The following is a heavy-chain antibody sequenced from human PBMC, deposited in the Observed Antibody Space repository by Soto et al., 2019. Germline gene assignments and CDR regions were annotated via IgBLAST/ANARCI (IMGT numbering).Heavy chain of an antibody. CDR2: IYYSGST. J-gene: IGHJ6*02. Sequence: QVQLQESGPGLVKPSETLSLTCTVSGGSVSSGSYYWSWIRQPPGKGLEWIGYIYYSGSTNYNPSLKSRVTITVDTAKNQVSLKLGSVTAADTAVDYGARVVAAAVGGIMDVWGQGTPVTVSS. CDR3: ARVVAAAVGGIMDV. CDR1: GGSVSSGSYY. V-gene: IGHV4-61*01. D-gene: IGHD6-13*01.